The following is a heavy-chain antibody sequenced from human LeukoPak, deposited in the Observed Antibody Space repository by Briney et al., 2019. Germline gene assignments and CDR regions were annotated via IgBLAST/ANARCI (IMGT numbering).Heavy chain of an antibody. D-gene: IGHD2-15*01. CDR2: ISSFSSYI. Sequence: EVSLRLSCAASGFTFSGFSMNWVRQAPGKGLEWVSSISSFSSYIYYADSVKGRFTISRDNAKNSLYLQMNSLRAEDTAMYYCARWFDCSGGSCYVENNWGQGTLVTVSS. V-gene: IGHV3-21*01. CDR3: ARWFDCSGGSCYVENN. CDR1: GFTFSGFS. J-gene: IGHJ4*02.